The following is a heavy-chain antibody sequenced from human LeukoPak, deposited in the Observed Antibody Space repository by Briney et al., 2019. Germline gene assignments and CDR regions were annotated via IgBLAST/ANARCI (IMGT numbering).Heavy chain of an antibody. CDR2: IYYSGST. V-gene: IGHV4-39*01. Sequence: SQTLSLTCTVSGGSISSGDYYWSWIRQPPGKGLEWIGSIYYSGSTYYNPSLKSRVTISVDTSKNQFSLKLSSVTAADTAVYYCARQIRDSVVVPAARNWFDPWGQGTLVTVSS. D-gene: IGHD2-2*01. J-gene: IGHJ5*02. CDR1: GGSISSGDYY. CDR3: ARQIRDSVVVPAARNWFDP.